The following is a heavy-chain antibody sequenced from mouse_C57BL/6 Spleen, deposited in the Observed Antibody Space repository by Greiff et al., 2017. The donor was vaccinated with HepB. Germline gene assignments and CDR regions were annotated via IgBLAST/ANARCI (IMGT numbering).Heavy chain of an antibody. D-gene: IGHD2-1*01. V-gene: IGHV1-80*01. CDR2: IYPGDGDT. CDR1: GYAFSSYW. J-gene: IGHJ2*01. Sequence: VQLQQSGAELVKPGASVKISCKASGYAFSSYWMNWVKQRPGKGLEWIGQIYPGDGDTNYNGKFKGKATLTADKSSSTAYMQLSSLTSEDSAVYFCARLSGNYVYFDYWGQGTTLTVSS. CDR3: ARLSGNYVYFDY.